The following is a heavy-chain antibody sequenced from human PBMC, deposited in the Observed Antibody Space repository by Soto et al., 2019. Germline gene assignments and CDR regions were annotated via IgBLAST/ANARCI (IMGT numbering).Heavy chain of an antibody. Sequence: PSETLSLTCTVSGGSISSSSYYWGWIRQPPGKGLEWIGSIYYSGSTYYNPSLKSRVTISVDTSKNQFSLKLSSVTAADTAVYYCARRVVAARRYYYYYGMDVWGQGTTVTVSS. CDR2: IYYSGST. J-gene: IGHJ6*02. D-gene: IGHD6-6*01. CDR1: GGSISSSSYY. V-gene: IGHV4-39*01. CDR3: ARRVVAARRYYYYYGMDV.